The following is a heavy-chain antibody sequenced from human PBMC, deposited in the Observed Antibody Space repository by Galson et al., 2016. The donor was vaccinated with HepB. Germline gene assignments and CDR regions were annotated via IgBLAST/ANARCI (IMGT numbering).Heavy chain of an antibody. V-gene: IGHV3-15*01. Sequence: SLRLSCAASGFSFSTAWMNWVRQAPGRGLEWVGRIKSKTDGGTTDYAAPVKGRFTISRDDSKHTLYLQMNSLKTEDPAVYYCSGYGDSELDLDYWGQGTLVTVSS. CDR1: GFSFSTAW. CDR3: SGYGDSELDLDY. CDR2: IKSKTDGGTT. J-gene: IGHJ4*02. D-gene: IGHD4-17*01.